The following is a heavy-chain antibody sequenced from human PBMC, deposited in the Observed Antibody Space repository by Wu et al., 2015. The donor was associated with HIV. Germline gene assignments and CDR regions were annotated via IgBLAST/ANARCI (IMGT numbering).Heavy chain of an antibody. V-gene: IGHV4-30-4*08. D-gene: IGHD1-7*01. CDR1: DSLTSGDYY. CDR2: IFSNGNT. CDR3: AREAWNSLGWLGFDI. Sequence: QVQLQESGPGLVKPSQTLSLTCSLSDSLTSGDYYWTWIRQSPGKGLEWIGYIFSNGNTKYSPSLQSRVTISLDTSNNRFSLKLTSVTAADTGMYYCAREAWNSLGWLGFDIWGQGTVVTVSS. J-gene: IGHJ3*02.